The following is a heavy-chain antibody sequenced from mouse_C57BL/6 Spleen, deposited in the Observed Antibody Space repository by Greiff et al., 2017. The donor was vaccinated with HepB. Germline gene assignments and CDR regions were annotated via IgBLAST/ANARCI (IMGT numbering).Heavy chain of an antibody. Sequence: EVKLVESGGDLVKPGGSLKLSCAASGFTFSSYGMSWVRQTPDKRLEWVATISSGGSYTYYPDSVKGRFTISRDNAKNTLYLQMSSLKSEDTAMYYCARQRSYGSDYFDYWGQGTTLTVSS. CDR3: ARQRSYGSDYFDY. CDR2: ISSGGSYT. D-gene: IGHD1-1*01. V-gene: IGHV5-6*01. CDR1: GFTFSSYG. J-gene: IGHJ2*01.